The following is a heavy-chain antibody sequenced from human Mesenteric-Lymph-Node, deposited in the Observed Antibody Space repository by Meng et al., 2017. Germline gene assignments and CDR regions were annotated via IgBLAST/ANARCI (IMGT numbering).Heavy chain of an antibody. CDR3: ARGERTTGWFDP. CDR1: GGSVSSGGYY. Sequence: QGHRTESGRGLVRPSDTLSVTCSVSGGSVSSGGYYWSWIRQTPGKALEWIGYFYHSGSTDYNPSLKSRVTILADTSKNQFSLKLSSVTAADTAVYYCARGERTTGWFDPWGQGALVTVSS. D-gene: IGHD1/OR15-1a*01. CDR2: FYHSGST. J-gene: IGHJ5*02. V-gene: IGHV4-61*08.